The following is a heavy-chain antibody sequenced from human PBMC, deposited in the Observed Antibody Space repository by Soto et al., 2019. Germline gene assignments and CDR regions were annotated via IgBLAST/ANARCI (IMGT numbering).Heavy chain of an antibody. V-gene: IGHV4-4*02. CDR1: GGSISSSNW. CDR2: IYHSGGT. Sequence: PSETLSLTCAVSGGSISSSNWWSWVRQPPGKGLEWSGEIYHSGGTNYNPSLKSRVTISVDKSKNQFSLKLSSVTAADTAVYYCARSIDSDFWSGYSGHYGMDVWAKGPTVTVPS. D-gene: IGHD3-3*01. J-gene: IGHJ6*04. CDR3: ARSIDSDFWSGYSGHYGMDV.